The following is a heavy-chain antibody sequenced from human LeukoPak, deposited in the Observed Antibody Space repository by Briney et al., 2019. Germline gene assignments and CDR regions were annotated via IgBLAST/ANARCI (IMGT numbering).Heavy chain of an antibody. Sequence: GGSLRLSCAASRFTFSSYGMNWVRQAPGKGLEWVSYISSSGSTIYYADSVKGRFTISRDNAKNSLYLQMNSLRAEDTAVYYCARFYGDETYFDYWGQGTLVTVSS. CDR3: ARFYGDETYFDY. CDR1: RFTFSSYG. D-gene: IGHD4-17*01. V-gene: IGHV3-48*03. J-gene: IGHJ4*02. CDR2: ISSSGSTI.